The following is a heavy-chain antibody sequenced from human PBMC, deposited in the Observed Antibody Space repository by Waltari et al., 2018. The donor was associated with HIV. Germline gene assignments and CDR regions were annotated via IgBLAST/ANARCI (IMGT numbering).Heavy chain of an antibody. D-gene: IGHD3-3*01. Sequence: VQLVQSGAEVKKPGSSVRVSCKASGDTLSHYAVSWVRQATGQGLEWRGRIKPAIAIAMHTENFQGRVTINADNSTNSAYMELGGLRSEDTALYFCTRGRIDDIRSGRENLGGFDPWGPGTLVTVSS. J-gene: IGHJ5*02. CDR3: TRGRIDDIRSGRENLGGFDP. CDR2: IKPAIAIA. V-gene: IGHV1-69*04. CDR1: GDTLSHYA.